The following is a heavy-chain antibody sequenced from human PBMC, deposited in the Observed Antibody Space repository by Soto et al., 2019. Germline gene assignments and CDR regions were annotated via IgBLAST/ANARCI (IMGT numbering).Heavy chain of an antibody. CDR3: ARDRLNYDFWSGPRKESIDV. J-gene: IGHJ6*02. CDR1: GGTFSSYA. V-gene: IGHV1-69*13. CDR2: IIPIFGTA. D-gene: IGHD3-3*01. Sequence: SVKVSCKASGGTFSSYAISWVRQAPGQGLEWMGGIIPIFGTANYAQKFQGRVTITADESTSTAYMELSSLRSEDTAVYYCARDRLNYDFWSGPRKESIDVWGQGTTVTVSS.